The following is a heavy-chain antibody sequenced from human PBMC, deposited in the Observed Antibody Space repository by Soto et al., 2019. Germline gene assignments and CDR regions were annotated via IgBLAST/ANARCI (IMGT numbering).Heavy chain of an antibody. V-gene: IGHV5-51*01. J-gene: IGHJ3*02. CDR3: ARRCIAAAGNGAFEI. Sequence: PGESLKISCKGSGYSFTSYWIGWVRQMPGKGLEWMGIIYPGDSDTRYSPSFQGQVTISADESISTAYLQWSSLKASDTAMYYCARRCIAAAGNGAFEIWGQGTMVTVSS. CDR1: GYSFTSYW. CDR2: IYPGDSDT. D-gene: IGHD6-13*01.